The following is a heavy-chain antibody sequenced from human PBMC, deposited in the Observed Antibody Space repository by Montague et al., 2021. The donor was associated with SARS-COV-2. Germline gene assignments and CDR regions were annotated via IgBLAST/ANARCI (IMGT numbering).Heavy chain of an antibody. Sequence: SETLSLTRAVYGGSFSGYYWCWIRQPPGKGLEWIGEINQSGSTNXNPSLKSRVTLSVDTSKKQFSLKLSSLTAADTAVYYCARVAGGYYHDSSAYFDYWGQGSLATVSS. CDR1: GGSFSGYY. D-gene: IGHD3-22*01. V-gene: IGHV4-34*01. CDR2: INQSGST. J-gene: IGHJ4*02. CDR3: ARVAGGYYHDSSAYFDY.